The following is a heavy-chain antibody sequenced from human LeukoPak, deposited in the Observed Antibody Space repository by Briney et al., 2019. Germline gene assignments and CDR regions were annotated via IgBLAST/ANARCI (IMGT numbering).Heavy chain of an antibody. D-gene: IGHD5-18*01. CDR2: ISYDGSNK. Sequence: GGSLRLSCAASGFTFSSYAMHWVRQAPGKWLEWVAVISYDGSNKYYADSVKRRFTISRDNSKNTLYLQMNSLRAEDTAVYYCARERYSYGYALIDYWGQGTLVTVSS. CDR3: ARERYSYGYALIDY. CDR1: GFTFSSYA. J-gene: IGHJ4*02. V-gene: IGHV3-30-3*01.